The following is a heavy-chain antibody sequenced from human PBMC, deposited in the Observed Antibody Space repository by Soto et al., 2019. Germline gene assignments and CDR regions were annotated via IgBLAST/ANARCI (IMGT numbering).Heavy chain of an antibody. CDR3: ARDQRFLVENYYGMDV. Sequence: PGGSLRLSCAASGFTFSSYAMHWVRQAPGKGLEWVAVISYDGSNKYYADSVKGRFTISRGNSKNTLYLQMNSLRAEGTAVYYCARDQRFLVENYYGMDVWGQGTTVTVSS. D-gene: IGHD3-3*01. CDR2: ISYDGSNK. J-gene: IGHJ6*02. CDR1: GFTFSSYA. V-gene: IGHV3-30-3*01.